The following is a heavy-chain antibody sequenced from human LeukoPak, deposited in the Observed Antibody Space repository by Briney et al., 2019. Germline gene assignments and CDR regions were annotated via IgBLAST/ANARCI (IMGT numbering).Heavy chain of an antibody. D-gene: IGHD6-13*01. V-gene: IGHV3-13*01. CDR2: IGTAGDT. J-gene: IGHJ4*02. CDR3: ARGGRGSSWFDN. CDR1: GFTFRSYD. Sequence: GGSLRLSCAASGFTFRSYDMHWVRQAAGEDLEWVSAIGTAGDTYYPGSVKGRFTISRENAKNSLYLQMNSLRAGDTAVYYCARGGRGSSWFDNWGQGTLVTVSS.